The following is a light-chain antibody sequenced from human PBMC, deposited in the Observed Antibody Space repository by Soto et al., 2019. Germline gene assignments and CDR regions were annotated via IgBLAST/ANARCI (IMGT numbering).Light chain of an antibody. J-gene: IGLJ2*01. V-gene: IGLV9-49*01. CDR3: GADHGSGSNFVVV. CDR2: VGTGGIVG. Sequence: QSVLTQPPSASASLGASVTLTCTLSSGYSNYKVDWYQQRPGKGTRFVMRVGTGGIVGSKGDGIPDRFSVLGSGLNRYLTIKNIQEEDESDYHCGADHGSGSNFVVVFGGGTKLTVL. CDR1: SGYSNYK.